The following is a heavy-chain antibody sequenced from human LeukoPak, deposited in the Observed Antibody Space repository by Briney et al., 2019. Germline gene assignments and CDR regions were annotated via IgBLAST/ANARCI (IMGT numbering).Heavy chain of an antibody. Sequence: GESLKISCKGSGYSFTSYWIGWVRQMPGKGLEWMGIIYSGDSDTRYSPSFQGQVTISADKSISTAYLQWSSLKASDTAMYYCARGCPYDNSGCCCPCSYWGQGTLVTVSS. V-gene: IGHV5-51*01. J-gene: IGHJ4*02. CDR3: ARGCPYDNSGCCCPCSY. CDR1: GYSFTSYW. D-gene: IGHD3-22*01. CDR2: IYSGDSDT.